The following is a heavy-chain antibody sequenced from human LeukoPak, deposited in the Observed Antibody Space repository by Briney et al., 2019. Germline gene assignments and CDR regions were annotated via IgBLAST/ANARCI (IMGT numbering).Heavy chain of an antibody. CDR1: GLTFSTYS. CDR3: ARDRADYFDSNGYYSSFDY. Sequence: GGSLRLSCAASGLTFSTYSMNWVRQAPGKGLEWVSSISSSGNYRYYADSVKGRFTISRDNAKNSLYLQMNSLRDEDTAVYYCARDRADYFDSNGYYSSFDYWGQGTPVTVSS. J-gene: IGHJ4*02. CDR2: ISSSGNYR. V-gene: IGHV3-21*01. D-gene: IGHD3-22*01.